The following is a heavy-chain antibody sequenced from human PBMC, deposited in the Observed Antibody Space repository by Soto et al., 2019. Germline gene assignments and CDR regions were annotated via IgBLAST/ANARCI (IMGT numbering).Heavy chain of an antibody. CDR3: AEVLATASYSLDF. CDR2: ISSNSNYI. J-gene: IGHJ3*01. Sequence: PGVSLRLSCAASGFTFSSYSMNWVRQAPGKGLEWVSSISSNSNYIYNADSVKGRFTISRDNARNSLFLQMHSLRAEDTALYYCAEVLATASYSLDFWGQGTMVTVSS. V-gene: IGHV3-21*04. CDR1: GFTFSSYS. D-gene: IGHD2-21*02.